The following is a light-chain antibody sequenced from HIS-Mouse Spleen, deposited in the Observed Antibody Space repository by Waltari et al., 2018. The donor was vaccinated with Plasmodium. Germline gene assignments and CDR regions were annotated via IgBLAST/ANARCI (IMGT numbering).Light chain of an antibody. J-gene: IGLJ2*01. V-gene: IGLV3-1*01. CDR3: QAWDSSTVV. CDR1: KLGYKY. CDR2: QDS. Sequence: SYELTQPPSVSVSPGQTASITCSGDKLGYKYACWYQQKPGQSPVLVIYQDSKRPSGIPARFSGSNSGNPATLTISGTQAMDEADYYCQAWDSSTVVFGGGTKLTVL.